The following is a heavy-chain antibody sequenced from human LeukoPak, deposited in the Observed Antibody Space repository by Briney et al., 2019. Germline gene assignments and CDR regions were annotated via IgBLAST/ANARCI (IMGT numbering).Heavy chain of an antibody. Sequence: PGGSLRLSCAASGFTFSSYGTHWVRQAPGKGLEWVAVISYGGSNKYYADFVKGRFTISRDNSKNTLYLQMNSLRAEDTAVYYCAKDSSGVGANDYWGQGTLVTVSS. CDR1: GFTFSSYG. V-gene: IGHV3-30*18. D-gene: IGHD1-26*01. J-gene: IGHJ4*02. CDR2: ISYGGSNK. CDR3: AKDSSGVGANDY.